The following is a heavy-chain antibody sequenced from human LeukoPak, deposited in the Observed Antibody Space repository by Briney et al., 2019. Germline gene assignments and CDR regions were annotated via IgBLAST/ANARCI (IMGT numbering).Heavy chain of an antibody. V-gene: IGHV4-59*12. J-gene: IGHJ2*01. Sequence: RASETLSLTCTVSGGSISSYYWSWIRQPAGKGLEWIGYIYHSGSTYYNPSLKSRVTISVDRSKNQFSLKLSSVTAADTAVYYCARDGGYFDLWGRGTLVTVSS. D-gene: IGHD3-16*01. CDR2: IYHSGST. CDR3: ARDGGYFDL. CDR1: GGSISSYY.